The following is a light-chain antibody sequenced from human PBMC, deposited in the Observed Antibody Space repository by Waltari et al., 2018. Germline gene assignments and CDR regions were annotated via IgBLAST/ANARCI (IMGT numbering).Light chain of an antibody. Sequence: DIVMTQAPDSLAVSLGERATISCKSSQSLIHRPDNRNFLAWYLQKPGQPPKLLIYWAAPRASGVPDRFSGSASVTDFTLTISSLQADDVAVYYCQQSHTTPLTFGGATKVEIK. CDR2: WAA. V-gene: IGKV4-1*01. J-gene: IGKJ4*01. CDR1: QSLIHRPDNRNF. CDR3: QQSHTTPLT.